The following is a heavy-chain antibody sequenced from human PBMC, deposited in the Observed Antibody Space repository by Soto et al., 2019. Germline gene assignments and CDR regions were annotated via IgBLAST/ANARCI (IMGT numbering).Heavy chain of an antibody. J-gene: IGHJ4*02. D-gene: IGHD3-10*01. V-gene: IGHV4-59*01. Sequence: TSETLSLTCTVSGDSINSYYWTWIRQPPGKGLEWIGYIYYTGSTNYNPSLKSRVTISVDTSKNQFSLKLSSVTAADTAVYYCARRWGEGRVDYWGQGTLVTVSS. CDR3: ARRWGEGRVDY. CDR2: IYYTGST. CDR1: GDSINSYY.